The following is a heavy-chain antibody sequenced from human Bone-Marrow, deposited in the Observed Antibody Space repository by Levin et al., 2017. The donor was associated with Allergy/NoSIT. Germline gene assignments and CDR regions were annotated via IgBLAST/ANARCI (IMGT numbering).Heavy chain of an antibody. J-gene: IGHJ3*02. V-gene: IGHV3-23*01. CDR2: ISGSGGST. CDR1: GFTFSSYA. Sequence: GESLKISCAASGFTFSSYAMSWVRQAPGKGLEWVSAISGSGGSTYYADSVKGRFTISRDNSKNTLYLQMNSLRAEDTAVYYCAKDRGSGYSYGYSDSWGQGTMVTVSS. D-gene: IGHD5-18*01. CDR3: AKDRGSGYSYGYSDS.